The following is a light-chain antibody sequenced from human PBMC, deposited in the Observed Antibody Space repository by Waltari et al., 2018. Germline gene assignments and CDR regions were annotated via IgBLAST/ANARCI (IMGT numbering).Light chain of an antibody. CDR1: SSHVGPVRN. J-gene: IGLJ3*02. V-gene: IGLV2-11*01. Sequence: QSALTQPRSVSGSPGQSVTISCTGTSSHVGPVRNFSWYQHHPGKAPKVLIIDVSRRPSGVPDRFSGSKSGNTASLTISGLQAEDEADYYCCSYAGDAVYMFGGGTKVTVL. CDR3: CSYAGDAVYM. CDR2: DVS.